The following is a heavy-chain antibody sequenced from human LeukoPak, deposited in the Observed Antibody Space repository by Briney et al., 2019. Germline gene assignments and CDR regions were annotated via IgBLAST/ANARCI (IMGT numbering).Heavy chain of an antibody. J-gene: IGHJ1*01. Sequence: SETLSLTCAVYGGSFSGYYWSWIRQPPGKGLEWIGEINHSGSTNYNPSLKSRVTISVDTSKNQFSLKLSSVTAADTAVYYCARGPHCSGGSCYSWAKYFQHWGQGTLVTVSS. CDR1: GGSFSGYY. CDR2: INHSGST. D-gene: IGHD2-15*01. CDR3: ARGPHCSGGSCYSWAKYFQH. V-gene: IGHV4-34*01.